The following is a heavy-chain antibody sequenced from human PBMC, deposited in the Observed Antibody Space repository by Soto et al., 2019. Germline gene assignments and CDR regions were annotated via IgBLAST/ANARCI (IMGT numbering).Heavy chain of an antibody. CDR2: VNGSGESA. CDR1: GXTLGSYS. D-gene: IGHD3-16*01. Sequence: GSLRLSGGGSGXTLGSYSMSWVRQAPGKGLELVSCVNGSGESAYYADSVKCRFCISRDNYKKTLYLQMESLRAEDTAVYFCAKDQSFYDNVWGSLRYPYYFDLWGQGTLGTVSS. J-gene: IGHJ4*02. V-gene: IGHV3-23*01. CDR3: AKDQSFYDNVWGSLRYPYYFDL.